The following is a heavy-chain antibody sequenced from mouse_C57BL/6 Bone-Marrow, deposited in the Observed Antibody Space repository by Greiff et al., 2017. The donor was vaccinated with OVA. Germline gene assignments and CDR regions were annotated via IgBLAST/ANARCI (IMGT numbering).Heavy chain of an antibody. CDR2: INPNYGTT. V-gene: IGHV1-39*01. CDR1: GYSFTDYN. J-gene: IGHJ1*03. Sequence: VQLKQSGPELVKPGASVKISCKASGYSFTDYNMNWVKQSNGKSLEWIGVINPNYGTTSYNQKFKGKATLTVDQSSSTAYMQFNSLTSEDSAVYYCARGDYGNYEGYFDVWGTGTTVTVSS. D-gene: IGHD2-1*01. CDR3: ARGDYGNYEGYFDV.